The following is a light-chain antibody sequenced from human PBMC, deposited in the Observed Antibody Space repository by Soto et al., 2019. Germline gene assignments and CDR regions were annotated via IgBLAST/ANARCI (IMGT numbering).Light chain of an antibody. CDR2: GAY. CDR1: QSVSSN. J-gene: IGKJ5*01. V-gene: IGKV3-15*01. Sequence: EIVLTQSPGTLSLSPGESATLSCRASQSVSSNHLAWYQQKRGQPPRLLIYGAYTRATGIPARFSGCVSGTDFTLTISSLQSEDFAVYYGQLYNNWPTITVGQLTRLEI. CDR3: QLYNNWPTIT.